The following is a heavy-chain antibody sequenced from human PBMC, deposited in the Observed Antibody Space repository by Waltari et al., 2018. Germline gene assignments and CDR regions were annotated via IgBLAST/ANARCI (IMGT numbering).Heavy chain of an antibody. CDR1: GYSFTSYW. J-gene: IGHJ4*02. CDR2: SYPAGADN. V-gene: IGHV5-51*03. CDR3: ARRRSGYYNY. Sequence: EVQLVQSGAEVKKPGESLKISCKGSGYSFTSYWIGWVGQMPGKGLEWMGISYPAGADNSFRPSFQGQVTIAADKSISTAYLQWGSLKASDTAMYYCARRRSGYYNYWGQGTLVTASS. D-gene: IGHD3-22*01.